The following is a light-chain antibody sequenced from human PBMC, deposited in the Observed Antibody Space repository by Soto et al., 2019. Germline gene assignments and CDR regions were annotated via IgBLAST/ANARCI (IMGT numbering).Light chain of an antibody. CDR1: QDISTW. CDR2: EAS. Sequence: DIQMTQSPSSVSASVGDRVTITCRASQDISTWLAWYQQKPGRAPKLLIYEASTLQSGVPSRFSGSGAGTEFTLTISSLQPEDFATYYCQQAKSFPPITFGQGTLLEIK. V-gene: IGKV1-12*01. CDR3: QQAKSFPPIT. J-gene: IGKJ5*01.